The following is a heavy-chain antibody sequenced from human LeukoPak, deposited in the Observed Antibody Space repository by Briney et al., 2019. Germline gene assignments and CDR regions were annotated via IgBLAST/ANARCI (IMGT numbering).Heavy chain of an antibody. D-gene: IGHD3-10*01. CDR2: ISSSSSYI. CDR1: GFTFSSYR. Sequence: PGGSLRLSCAASGFTFSSYRMNWVRQAPGKGLEWVSSISSSSSYIYYADSVEGRITVSRDNAKNSLYLQMNSLRAEDTAVYYCAKSIWFGSNWFDPWGQGTLVTVSS. CDR3: AKSIWFGSNWFDP. V-gene: IGHV3-21*01. J-gene: IGHJ5*02.